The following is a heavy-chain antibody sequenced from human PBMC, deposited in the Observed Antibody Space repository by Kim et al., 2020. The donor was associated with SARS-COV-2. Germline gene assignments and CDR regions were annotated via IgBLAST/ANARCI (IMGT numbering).Heavy chain of an antibody. CDR3: ARDSYYYDGSGYYTPPYYYYGLVV. D-gene: IGHD3-22*01. Sequence: GGSLRLSCAASGFTFSSYGMHWVRQAPGKGLEWVAVIWYDGSNKYYADSVKGRFTISRDNSKNTLYLQMNSLRAEDTAVYYCARDSYYYDGSGYYTPPYYYYGLVVWGQGTTHTVSS. CDR2: IWYDGSNK. CDR1: GFTFSSYG. V-gene: IGHV3-33*08. J-gene: IGHJ6*02.